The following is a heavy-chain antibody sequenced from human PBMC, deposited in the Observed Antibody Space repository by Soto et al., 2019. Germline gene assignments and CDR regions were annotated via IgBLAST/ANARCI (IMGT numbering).Heavy chain of an antibody. CDR1: GGSISSGGFY. CDR2: IYYSGST. D-gene: IGHD6-19*01. CDR3: ARPQGVAVAGGRHTYFDL. J-gene: IGHJ2*01. V-gene: IGHV4-31*03. Sequence: PSETLSLTCTVSGGSISSGGFYWSWIRQHPGKGLEWIGYIYYSGSTYYSPSLKSRVTISLDTSKNQFSLKLSSVTAADTAVYYCARPQGVAVAGGRHTYFDLWGRGTLVTVSS.